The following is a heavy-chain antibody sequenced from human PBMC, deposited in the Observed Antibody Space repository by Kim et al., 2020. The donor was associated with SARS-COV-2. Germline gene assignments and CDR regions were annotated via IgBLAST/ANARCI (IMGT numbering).Heavy chain of an antibody. CDR1: GFTFSSYG. CDR2: ISYDGSNK. V-gene: IGHV3-30*18. J-gene: IGHJ4*02. CDR3: AKDKRQRFFEEIDY. Sequence: GGSLRLSCAASGFTFSSYGMHWVRQAPGKGLEWVAVISYDGSNKYYADSVKGRFTISRDNSKNTLYLQMNSLRAEDTAVYYCAKDKRQRFFEEIDYWGQGTLVTVSS. D-gene: IGHD3-3*01.